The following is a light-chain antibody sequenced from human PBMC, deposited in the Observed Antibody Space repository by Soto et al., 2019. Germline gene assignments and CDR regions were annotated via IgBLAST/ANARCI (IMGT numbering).Light chain of an antibody. Sequence: EIVLTQSPGALSLSPGERATLSCRASQSVSSSYLGWYQQKPGQAPRLLIYGASGRATGIPDRFSGSGSGPDFTLTISRLEPEDFAVYYCQQYGSSFSFTFGPGTKVDIK. CDR3: QQYGSSFSFT. V-gene: IGKV3-20*01. J-gene: IGKJ3*01. CDR2: GAS. CDR1: QSVSSSY.